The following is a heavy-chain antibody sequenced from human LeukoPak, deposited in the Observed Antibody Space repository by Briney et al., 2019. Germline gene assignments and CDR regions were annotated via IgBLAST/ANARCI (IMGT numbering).Heavy chain of an antibody. CDR1: GFTFSTYA. CDR2: MSYDGSNK. J-gene: IGHJ4*02. CDR3: AKGRHSGGSCYSGLDY. D-gene: IGHD2-15*01. V-gene: IGHV3-30-3*01. Sequence: GRSLRLSCAASGFTFSTYAMHWVRQAPGKGLEWMAVMSYDGSNKYYADSVRGRFTISRDNSKNTLQLQMNSLRAEDTAVYYCAKGRHSGGSCYSGLDYWGQGTLVTVSS.